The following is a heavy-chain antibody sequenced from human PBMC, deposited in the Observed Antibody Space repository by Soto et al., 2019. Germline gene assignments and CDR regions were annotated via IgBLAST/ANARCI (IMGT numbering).Heavy chain of an antibody. D-gene: IGHD3-22*01. Sequence: GGSLRLSCAASGFTFSSYWMSWVRHAPGNGLEWVANIKQDGTEKYYVDSVKGRFTISRDNAKNSLYLQMNSLRDEDTAVYYCARVNPNTYYYDSSGYYYFDYWGQGT. V-gene: IGHV3-7*03. CDR2: IKQDGTEK. CDR1: GFTFSSYW. CDR3: ARVNPNTYYYDSSGYYYFDY. J-gene: IGHJ4*02.